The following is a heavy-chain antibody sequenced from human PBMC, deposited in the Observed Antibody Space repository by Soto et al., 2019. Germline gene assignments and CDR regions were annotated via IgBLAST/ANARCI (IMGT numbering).Heavy chain of an antibody. D-gene: IGHD7-27*01. J-gene: IGHJ4*02. CDR1: GFSLSTSGVG. Sequence: QNTLKESGPTLVKPTQTLTLTCTFSGFSLSTSGVGVGWIRQPPGKALEWLALIYWDDDKRYSPSLKSRLTITKDTSKNRVVLTMTNMDPVNTATYYCAHSLIPNWGSRGAFDYWGQGTLVTVSS. CDR3: AHSLIPNWGSRGAFDY. V-gene: IGHV2-5*02. CDR2: IYWDDDK.